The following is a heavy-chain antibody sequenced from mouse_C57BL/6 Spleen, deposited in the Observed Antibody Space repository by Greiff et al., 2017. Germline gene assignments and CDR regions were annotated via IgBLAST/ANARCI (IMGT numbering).Heavy chain of an antibody. D-gene: IGHD3-2*02. J-gene: IGHJ3*01. CDR3: ARPLDSSGYWFAY. CDR1: GFTFSSYG. V-gene: IGHV5-6*02. CDR2: ISSGGSYT. Sequence: EVKLVESGGDLVKPGGSPKLSCAASGFTFSSYGMSWVRQTPDKRLEWVATISSGGSYTYYPDSVKGRFTISRDNAKNTLYLQMSSLKSEDTAMYYCARPLDSSGYWFAYWGQGTLVTVSA.